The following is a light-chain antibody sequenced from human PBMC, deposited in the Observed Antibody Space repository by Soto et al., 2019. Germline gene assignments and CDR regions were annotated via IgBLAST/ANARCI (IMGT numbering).Light chain of an antibody. CDR2: GAS. V-gene: IGKV3-15*01. Sequence: EIVITPSPAPPSLSPVERAPLSCTASQSVSSNLAWYQQKPGQAPRLLIYGASTRATGIPARFSGSGSGTEFTLTISSLQSEDFAVYYCQQYNNWPWTFGQGTKVDIK. CDR1: QSVSSN. J-gene: IGKJ1*01. CDR3: QQYNNWPWT.